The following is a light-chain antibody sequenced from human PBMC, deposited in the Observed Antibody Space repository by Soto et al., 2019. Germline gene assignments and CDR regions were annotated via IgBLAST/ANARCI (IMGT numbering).Light chain of an antibody. J-gene: IGKJ1*01. CDR2: GAS. V-gene: IGKV3-15*01. CDR3: QQYNNWPPWT. Sequence: EVVLTQSPGTLSLSPLEIATLSFMAIQSVDGIFLAWYQQKPGRAPRLLIYGASTRATGIPARFSGSGSGTEFTLTISSLQSEDFAVYYCQQYNNWPPWTFGQGTKVDIK. CDR1: QSVDGI.